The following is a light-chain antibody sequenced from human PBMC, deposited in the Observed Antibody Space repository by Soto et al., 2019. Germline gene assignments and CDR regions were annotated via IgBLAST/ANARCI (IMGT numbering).Light chain of an antibody. CDR1: QSVSTY. CDR3: RQRSNWPPYT. V-gene: IGKV3-11*01. J-gene: IGKJ2*01. Sequence: EIVLTQSPATLSLSPGERATLSCRASQSVSTYLAWYQQKPGQAPRLLIYDASNRATGIPARFSGSGCGTDFTLTISSREPEDFSVYYCRQRSNWPPYTFGQGTKLEIK. CDR2: DAS.